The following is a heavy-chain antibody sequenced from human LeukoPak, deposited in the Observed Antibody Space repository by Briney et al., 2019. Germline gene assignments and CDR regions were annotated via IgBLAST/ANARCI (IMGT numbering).Heavy chain of an antibody. D-gene: IGHD4-17*01. CDR1: GFTFSSYA. J-gene: IGHJ5*02. V-gene: IGHV3-30*04. CDR3: ASDGGDYDWFDP. Sequence: GGSLRLSCAASGFTFSSYAMHWVRQAPGKGLEWVAVISYDGSNKYYADSVKGRFTISRDNSKNTLYLQMNSLRAEDTAVYYCASDGGDYDWFDPWGQGTLVTVSS. CDR2: ISYDGSNK.